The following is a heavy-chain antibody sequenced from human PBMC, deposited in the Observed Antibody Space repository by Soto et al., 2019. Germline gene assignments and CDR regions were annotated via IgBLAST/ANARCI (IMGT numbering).Heavy chain of an antibody. J-gene: IGHJ4*02. D-gene: IGHD3-3*01. CDR3: ARQSTIFGVVTGPTHFDY. CDR1: GGSISSSSYY. CDR2: IYYSGST. Sequence: SETLSLTCTVSGGSISSSSYYWGWIRQPPGKGLEWIGSIYYSGSTYYNPSLKSRVTISVDTSKNQFSLKLSSVTAADTAVYYCARQSTIFGVVTGPTHFDYWGQGTLVTVSS. V-gene: IGHV4-39*01.